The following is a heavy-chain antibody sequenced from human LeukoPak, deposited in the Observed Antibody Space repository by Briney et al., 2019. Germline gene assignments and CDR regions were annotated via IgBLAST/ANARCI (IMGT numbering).Heavy chain of an antibody. V-gene: IGHV1-2*02. CDR1: GYTFTDYY. CDR2: INPNSGGT. CDR3: AREMTTIKNDY. J-gene: IGHJ4*02. Sequence: ASVTVSCKASGYTFTDYYIHWVRQAPGQGLEWMGRINPNSGGTDYAQKFQGRVTMTRDTSISTAYMELSRLRSDDTAVYYCAREMTTIKNDYWGQGTLVTVSS. D-gene: IGHD5-24*01.